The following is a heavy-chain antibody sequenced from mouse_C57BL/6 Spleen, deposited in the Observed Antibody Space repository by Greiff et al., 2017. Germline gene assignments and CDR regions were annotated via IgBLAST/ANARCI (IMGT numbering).Heavy chain of an antibody. D-gene: IGHD2-3*01. CDR3: ASPPDGYYLAWFAY. CDR1: GFTFTDYY. Sequence: EVMLVESGGGLVQPGGSLSLSCAASGFTFTDYYMSWVRQPPGKALEWLGFIRNKANGYTTEYSASVKGRFTISRDNSQSVLYLQMNALRAEDSATYDCASPPDGYYLAWFAYWGQGTLVTVSA. V-gene: IGHV7-3*01. J-gene: IGHJ3*01. CDR2: IRNKANGYTT.